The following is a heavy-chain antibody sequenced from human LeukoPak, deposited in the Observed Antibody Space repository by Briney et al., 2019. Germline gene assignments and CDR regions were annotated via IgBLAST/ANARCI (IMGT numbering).Heavy chain of an antibody. CDR1: GFTFSSYA. D-gene: IGHD3-22*01. CDR3: ARDGGPDYDSSGYYYYFDY. Sequence: GGSLRLSCAASGFTFSSYAMHWVRQAPGKGLEWVAVISYDGSNKYYADSVKGRFTISRDNPKNTLYLQMNSLRAEDTAVYYCARDGGPDYDSSGYYYYFDYWGQGTLVTVSS. V-gene: IGHV3-30-3*01. CDR2: ISYDGSNK. J-gene: IGHJ4*02.